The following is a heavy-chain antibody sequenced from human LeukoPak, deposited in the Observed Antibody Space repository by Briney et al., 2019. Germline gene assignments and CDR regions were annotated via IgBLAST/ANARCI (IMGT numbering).Heavy chain of an antibody. Sequence: ASVKVSCKASGYTFTNFYTHWVRQAPGQGLEWMGWINPDSGDPNSTQHFQGRVTMTRDTSISTAYMELSGLRSDDTAVYYCARGTSNWSTRFPSWGQGTLVTVSS. CDR2: INPDSGDP. J-gene: IGHJ5*02. D-gene: IGHD6-13*01. CDR1: GYTFTNFY. CDR3: ARGTSNWSTRFPS. V-gene: IGHV1-2*02.